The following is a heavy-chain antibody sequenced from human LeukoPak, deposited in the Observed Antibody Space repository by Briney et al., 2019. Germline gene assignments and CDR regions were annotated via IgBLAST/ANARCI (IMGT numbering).Heavy chain of an antibody. D-gene: IGHD2-2*01. CDR2: IKPSGEST. J-gene: IGHJ4*02. CDR1: RSTFSNYY. Sequence: GASVKASCKASRSTFSNYYIHWVRQAPGQGLEWMGVIKPSGESTSSAQKFQGRLTMTTDTSTSTAYMELSSLRSEDTAVYDCARGGGYCTSISCSRVDYWGQGTLVTVSS. CDR3: ARGGGYCTSISCSRVDY. V-gene: IGHV1-46*01.